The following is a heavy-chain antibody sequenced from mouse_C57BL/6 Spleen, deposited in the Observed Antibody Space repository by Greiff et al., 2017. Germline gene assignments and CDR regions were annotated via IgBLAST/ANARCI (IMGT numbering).Heavy chain of an antibody. V-gene: IGHV1-50*01. CDR3: ARGEGLRRFAY. D-gene: IGHD2-4*01. CDR1: GYTFTSYW. J-gene: IGHJ3*01. Sequence: QVQLQQPGAELVKPGASVKLSCKASGYTFTSYWMQWVKQRPGQGLEWIGEIDPSDSYTNYNPKFKGKATLTVDSSSSTAYMQLSSLTSEDSAVYYCARGEGLRRFAYWGQGTLVTVSA. CDR2: IDPSDSYT.